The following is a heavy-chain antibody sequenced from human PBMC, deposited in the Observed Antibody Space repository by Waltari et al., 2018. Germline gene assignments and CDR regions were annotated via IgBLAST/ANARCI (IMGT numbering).Heavy chain of an antibody. CDR2: SYSGGST. CDR1: GFTVSSNY. D-gene: IGHD3-22*01. CDR3: ARGPGDSSGYYYEGGMDV. J-gene: IGHJ6*02. Sequence: EVQLVESGGGLIQPGGSLRLSCAASGFTVSSNYMSWVRQAPGQGLEWVSVSYSGGSTYYADTGKGRFTISRDNAKNTLDLQMNSLRAEDTAVYYCARGPGDSSGYYYEGGMDVGGQGTTVTVAS. V-gene: IGHV3-53*01.